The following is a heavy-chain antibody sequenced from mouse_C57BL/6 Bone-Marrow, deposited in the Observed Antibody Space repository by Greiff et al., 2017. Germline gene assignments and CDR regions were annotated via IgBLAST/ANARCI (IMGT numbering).Heavy chain of an antibody. V-gene: IGHV2-2*01. J-gene: IGHJ3*01. CDR2: IWSGGST. D-gene: IGHD2-1*01. Sequence: VQLQESGPGLVQPSQSLSITCTVSGFSLTSYGVHWVRQSPGKGLEWLGVIWSGGSTDYNAAFISRLSISKDNSKSQFFFKMNSLQADYTAIYYCASIYYGNPFAYWGQGTLVTVSA. CDR1: GFSLTSYG. CDR3: ASIYYGNPFAY.